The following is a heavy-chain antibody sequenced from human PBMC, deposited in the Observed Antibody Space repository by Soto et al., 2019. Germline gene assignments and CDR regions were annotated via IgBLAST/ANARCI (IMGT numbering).Heavy chain of an antibody. CDR3: AREPQKQCLVPAYYYYMDV. CDR1: GFTFSSYG. D-gene: IGHD6-19*01. Sequence: QVQLVESGGGVVQPGRSLRLSCAASGFTFSSYGMHWVRQAPGKGLEWVAVIWYDGSNKYYADSVKGRFTISRDNSKNTLYLQMNSLRAEDTAVYYCAREPQKQCLVPAYYYYMDVWGKGTTVTVAS. V-gene: IGHV3-33*01. J-gene: IGHJ6*03. CDR2: IWYDGSNK.